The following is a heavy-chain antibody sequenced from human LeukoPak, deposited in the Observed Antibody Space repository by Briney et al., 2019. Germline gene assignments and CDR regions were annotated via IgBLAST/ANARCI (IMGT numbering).Heavy chain of an antibody. Sequence: GGSLRLSCAASGFTFSSYWMSWVRQAPGKGLEWVSAISGSGGSTYYADSVKGRFTISRDKSKNTLYLQMNSLRAEDTAVYYCAKDRGYDILTGSIAGAGLDYWGQGTLVTVSS. J-gene: IGHJ4*02. V-gene: IGHV3-23*01. CDR2: ISGSGGST. CDR3: AKDRGYDILTGSIAGAGLDY. CDR1: GFTFSSYW. D-gene: IGHD3-9*01.